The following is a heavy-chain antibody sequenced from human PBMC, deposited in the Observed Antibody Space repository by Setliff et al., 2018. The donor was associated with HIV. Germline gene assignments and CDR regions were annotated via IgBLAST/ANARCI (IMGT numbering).Heavy chain of an antibody. V-gene: IGHV1-18*01. CDR3: ARDPAQFLESLNTHPMDV. CDR2: ISTYSDET. J-gene: IGHJ6*02. CDR1: GYTFTTYG. Sequence: ASVKVSCKPSGYTFTTYGLSWVRQAPGQGLEWMGWISTYSDETSSSQNLQGRLTMTTDTSTGTAYMELRSLTAEDSAVYYCARDPAQFLESLNTHPMDVWGQGTTVTVSS. D-gene: IGHD3-3*01.